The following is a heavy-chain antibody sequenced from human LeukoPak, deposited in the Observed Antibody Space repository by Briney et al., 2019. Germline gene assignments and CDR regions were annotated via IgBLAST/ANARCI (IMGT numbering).Heavy chain of an antibody. CDR3: ASRQWLVGGYYFDY. CDR1: GYSISSGYY. CDR2: IYHSGST. Sequence: KTSETLSLTCTVSGYSISSGYYWGWIRQPPGKGLEWIGSIYHSGSTYYNPSLKSRVTISVDTSKNQFSLKLSSVTAADTAVYYCASRQWLVGGYYFDYWGQGTLVTVSS. V-gene: IGHV4-38-2*02. J-gene: IGHJ4*02. D-gene: IGHD6-19*01.